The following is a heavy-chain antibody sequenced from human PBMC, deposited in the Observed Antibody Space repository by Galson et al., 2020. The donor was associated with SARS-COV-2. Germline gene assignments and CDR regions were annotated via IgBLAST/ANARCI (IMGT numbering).Heavy chain of an antibody. Sequence: ASVKVSCKASGYTFTSYGISWVRQAPGQGLEWMGWISAYNGNTNYAQKPQGRVTMTTDTSTSTAYMELRSLRSDDTAVYYCARVGCSSTSCYEIDPWGQGTLVTVSS. CDR3: ARVGCSSTSCYEIDP. CDR2: ISAYNGNT. D-gene: IGHD2-2*01. J-gene: IGHJ5*02. V-gene: IGHV1-18*01. CDR1: GYTFTSYG.